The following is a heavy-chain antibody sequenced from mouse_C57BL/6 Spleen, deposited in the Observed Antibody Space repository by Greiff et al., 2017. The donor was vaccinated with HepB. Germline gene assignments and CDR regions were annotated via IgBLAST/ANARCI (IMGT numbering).Heavy chain of an antibody. CDR3: ARDPYSNYGAY. CDR2: ISYDGSN. Sequence: EVKLMESGPGLVKPSQSLSLTCSVTGYSITSGYYWNWIRQFPGNKLEWMGYISYDGSNNYNPSLKNRISITRDTSKNQFFLKLNSVTTEDTATYYCARDPYSNYGAYWGQGTLVTVSA. V-gene: IGHV3-6*01. J-gene: IGHJ3*01. D-gene: IGHD2-5*01. CDR1: GYSITSGYY.